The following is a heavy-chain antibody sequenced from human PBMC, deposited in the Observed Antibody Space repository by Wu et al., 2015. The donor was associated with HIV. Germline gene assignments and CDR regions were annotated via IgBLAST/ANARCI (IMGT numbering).Heavy chain of an antibody. CDR2: ISPLNGKT. D-gene: IGHD4-23*01. Sequence: QVQLVQSGAAVKKPGDSVKVSCKIFGYNLNLFGINWVRQAPGQGPEWVAWISPLNGKTNYAKKIQGRVAVTIDTPTDTVYMELRSLRSDDTAVYYCARDFVGRLRWSRPGIFDYVGRGNAGHRSPQ. CDR3: ARDFVGRLRWSRPGIFDY. V-gene: IGHV1-18*01. CDR1: GYNLNLFG. J-gene: IGHJ4*02.